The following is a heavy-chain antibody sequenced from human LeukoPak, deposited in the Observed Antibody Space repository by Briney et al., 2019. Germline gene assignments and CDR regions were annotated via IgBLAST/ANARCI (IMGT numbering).Heavy chain of an antibody. CDR1: GVTFSSYG. CDR3: AWLTGTFDY. J-gene: IGHJ4*02. CDR2: ISSDGNDK. V-gene: IGHV3-30*03. Sequence: PGGSLRLSCAASGVTFSSYGMHWVRQAPGKGLEWVALISSDGNDKLYGDSAKGRFTISRDNAKNSLYLQMNSLRAEDTAVYYCAWLTGTFDYWGQGTLVTVSS. D-gene: IGHD1-20*01.